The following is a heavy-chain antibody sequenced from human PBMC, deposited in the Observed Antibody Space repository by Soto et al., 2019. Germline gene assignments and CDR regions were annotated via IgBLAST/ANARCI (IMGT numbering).Heavy chain of an antibody. CDR2: ISYDGSNK. D-gene: IGHD1-1*01. CDR1: GFTFSSYA. J-gene: IGHJ5*02. CDR3: ARPTTAFLRGDWFDP. V-gene: IGHV3-30-3*01. Sequence: QVQLVESGGGVVQPGRSLRLSCAASGFTFSSYAMHWVRQAPGKGLEWVAVISYDGSNKYYADSVKGRFTISRDNSKNTLYLQMNSLRAEDTAVYYCARPTTAFLRGDWFDPWGQGTLVTVSS.